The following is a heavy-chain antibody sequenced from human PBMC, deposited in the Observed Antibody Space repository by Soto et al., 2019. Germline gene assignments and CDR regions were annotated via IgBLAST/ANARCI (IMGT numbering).Heavy chain of an antibody. V-gene: IGHV4-59*01. J-gene: IGHJ4*02. CDR1: GGSISSYY. CDR2: IYYSGST. Sequence: SETLSLTCTVSGGSISSYYWSWIRQPPGKGLEWIGYIYYSGSTNYNPSLKSRVTISVDTSKNQFSLKLSSVTAADTAVYFCARDRRDGYQRYLEFWGQGNQVIVSS. CDR3: ARDRRDGYQRYLEF. D-gene: IGHD2-2*01.